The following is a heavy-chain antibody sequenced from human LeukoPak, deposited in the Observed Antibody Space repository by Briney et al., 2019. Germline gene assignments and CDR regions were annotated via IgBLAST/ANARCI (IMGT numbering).Heavy chain of an antibody. CDR3: ARPSDYGDYDFPYDY. D-gene: IGHD4-17*01. J-gene: IGHJ4*02. Sequence: PGGFLRLSCAASGFTFSSYSMNWVRQAPGKGLEWVSYISSSSSTIYYADSVKGRFTISRDNAKNSLYLQMNSLRAEDTAVYYCARPSDYGDYDFPYDYWGQGTLVTVSS. CDR2: ISSSSSTI. CDR1: GFTFSSYS. V-gene: IGHV3-48*04.